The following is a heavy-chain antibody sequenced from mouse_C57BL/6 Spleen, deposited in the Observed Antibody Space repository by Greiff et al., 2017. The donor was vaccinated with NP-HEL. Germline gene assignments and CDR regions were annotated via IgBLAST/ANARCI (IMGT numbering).Heavy chain of an antibody. Sequence: EVKLVESGAELVKPGASVKLSCTASGFNIKDYYMHWVKQRTEQGLEWIGRIDPEDGETKYAPKFQGKATITADTSSNTAYLQISSLTSEDTAVYYCARERTGDWYFDVWGTGTTVTVSS. J-gene: IGHJ1*03. D-gene: IGHD4-1*01. V-gene: IGHV14-2*01. CDR2: IDPEDGET. CDR3: ARERTGDWYFDV. CDR1: GFNIKDYY.